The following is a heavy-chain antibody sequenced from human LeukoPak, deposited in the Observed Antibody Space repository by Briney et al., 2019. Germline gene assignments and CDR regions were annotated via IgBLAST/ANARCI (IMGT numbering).Heavy chain of an antibody. CDR3: AREIVVVPSAMGFDP. CDR1: GYTFTTYY. V-gene: IGHV1-46*01. CDR2: INPSGGST. Sequence: ASVKVSCKASGYTFTTYYMHWVRQAPGQGLEWMGVINPSGGSTSFAQKFQARLTMTRDTSTSTVYMELRGLSSEDTAVYYCAREIVVVPSAMGFDPWGQGTLVTVSS. D-gene: IGHD2-2*01. J-gene: IGHJ5*02.